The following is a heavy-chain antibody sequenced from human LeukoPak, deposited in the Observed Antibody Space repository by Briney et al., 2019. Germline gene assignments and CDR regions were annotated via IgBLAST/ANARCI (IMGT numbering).Heavy chain of an antibody. V-gene: IGHV3-64*01. CDR2: ISTNGGTT. J-gene: IGHJ6*02. D-gene: IGHD4-23*01. Sequence: PGGSLRLSCAASGFTFSSYAMYWVRQAPGKGLEFVSAISTNGGTTYYANPMKGRFTISRDNSKSTLYLHMGSLRVEDMAVYYCARDRTPYYYYGMDVWGQGTVVTVSS. CDR1: GFTFSSYA. CDR3: ARDRTPYYYYGMDV.